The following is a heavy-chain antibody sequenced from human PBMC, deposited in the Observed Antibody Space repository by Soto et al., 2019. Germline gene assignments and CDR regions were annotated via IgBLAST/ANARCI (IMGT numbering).Heavy chain of an antibody. Sequence: EVQLVESGGGLVQPGGSLSLSCVASGFTFRGYWMHGVRQPPGKGRVGVYRITTDGSSTTYADSVKGRFTISRDNAKNTVYLQMDSLTAEDTAVYYCARDKGGGIAALFSETEFDPWGQGTLVTVSS. J-gene: IGHJ5*02. CDR3: ARDKGGGIAALFSETEFDP. D-gene: IGHD6-13*01. CDR2: ITTDGSST. V-gene: IGHV3-74*03. CDR1: GFTFRGYW.